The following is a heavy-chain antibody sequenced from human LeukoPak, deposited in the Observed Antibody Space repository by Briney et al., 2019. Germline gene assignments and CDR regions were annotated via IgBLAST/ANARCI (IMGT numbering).Heavy chain of an antibody. CDR2: IYYSGST. V-gene: IGHV4-59*01. Sequence: PSETLSLTCTVSGGSISSYYWSWIRQPPGKGLEWLGYIYYSGSTNYNPSLKSRVTISVDTSKNQFSLKLSSVTAADTAVYYCARTNRYYFDYWGQGTLVTVSS. CDR1: GGSISSYY. CDR3: ARTNRYYFDY. J-gene: IGHJ4*02. D-gene: IGHD1-14*01.